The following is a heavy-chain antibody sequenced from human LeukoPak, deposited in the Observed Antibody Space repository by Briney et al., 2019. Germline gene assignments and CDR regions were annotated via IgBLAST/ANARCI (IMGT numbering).Heavy chain of an antibody. CDR3: ARVPRYCTSGTCLDY. CDR2: VYYAGIT. Sequence: SETLSLTCTVSGDSIGTYYWSWIRRPPGKGLEWIGHVYYAGITDYNPSLQSRVTISVDPSRNQFSLKLTSVTAADTAVYYCARVPRYCTSGTCLDYWGQGNLVTVSS. J-gene: IGHJ4*02. D-gene: IGHD2-15*01. V-gene: IGHV4-59*08. CDR1: GDSIGTYY.